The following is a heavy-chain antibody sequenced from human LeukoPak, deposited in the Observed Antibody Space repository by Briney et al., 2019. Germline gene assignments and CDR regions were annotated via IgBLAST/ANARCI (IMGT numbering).Heavy chain of an antibody. CDR1: GGSISSGSYY. Sequence: PSQTLFFTCTVSGGSISSGSYYSSWITQPAGKGLEWIGRIYTTVRTNYTPSLNSQLTISVNPTIHQFSLNLISAPAAVTPMYYCARGGTYCSGGSCYGRVMDVWGKGTTVTVSS. CDR3: ARGGTYCSGGSCYGRVMDV. CDR2: IYTTVRT. J-gene: IGHJ6*03. V-gene: IGHV4-61*02. D-gene: IGHD2-15*01.